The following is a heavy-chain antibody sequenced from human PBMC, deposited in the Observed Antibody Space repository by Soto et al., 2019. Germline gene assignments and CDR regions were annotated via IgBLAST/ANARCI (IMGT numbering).Heavy chain of an antibody. CDR1: GFTFSSYA. Sequence: GSLRLSCAASGFTFSSYAMHWVRQAPGKGLEWVAVISYDGSNKYYADSVKGRFTISRDNSKNTLYLQMNSLRAEDTAVYYCASIPTTVTPLDYWGQGTLVTVSS. CDR2: ISYDGSNK. D-gene: IGHD4-17*01. V-gene: IGHV3-30-3*01. CDR3: ASIPTTVTPLDY. J-gene: IGHJ4*02.